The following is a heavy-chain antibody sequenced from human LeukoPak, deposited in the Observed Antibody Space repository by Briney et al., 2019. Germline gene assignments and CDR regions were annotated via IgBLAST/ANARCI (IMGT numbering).Heavy chain of an antibody. D-gene: IGHD6-6*01. CDR3: ARCLQYSSSSYFDY. CDR2: IYYSGST. CDR1: GGSISDYY. J-gene: IGHJ4*02. Sequence: SETLSLTCTVSGGSISDYYWSWIRQPPGKGLEWIGYIYYSGSTYYNPSLKSRVTISVDTSKNQFSLKLSSVTAADTAVYYCARCLQYSSSSYFDYWGQGTLVTVSS. V-gene: IGHV4-59*08.